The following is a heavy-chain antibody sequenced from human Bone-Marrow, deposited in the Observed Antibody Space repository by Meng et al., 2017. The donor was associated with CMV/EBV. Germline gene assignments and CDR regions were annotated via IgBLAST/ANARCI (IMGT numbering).Heavy chain of an antibody. V-gene: IGHV3-30*04. CDR1: GFTFSSYA. J-gene: IGHJ4*02. D-gene: IGHD6-13*01. CDR2: ISYDGSNK. Sequence: GESLKISCAASGFTFSSYAMHWVRQAPGKGLEWVAVISYDGSNKYYADSVKGRFTISRDNSKNTLYLQMSSLRPEDTAVYYCATELASGYWGQGTLVTVSS. CDR3: ATELASGY.